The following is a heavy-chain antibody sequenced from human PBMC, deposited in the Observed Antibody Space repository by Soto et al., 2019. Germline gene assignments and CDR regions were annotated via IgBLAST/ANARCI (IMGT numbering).Heavy chain of an antibody. CDR2: ISGSGSST. Sequence: PGGSLRLSCAGSGFIFNNFAMSWVRQAPGKGLEWVSGISGSGSSTSYADSVKGRFTISRDSFKKMLFLQMHTLRVEDTAVYYCAKVFAGWELLPPSLDVWGQGTTVTVAS. J-gene: IGHJ6*02. D-gene: IGHD1-26*01. V-gene: IGHV3-23*01. CDR1: GFIFNNFA. CDR3: AKVFAGWELLPPSLDV.